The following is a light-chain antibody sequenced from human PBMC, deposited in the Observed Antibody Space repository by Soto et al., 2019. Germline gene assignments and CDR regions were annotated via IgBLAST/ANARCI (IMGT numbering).Light chain of an antibody. Sequence: DIQITQTPSTLSASVGDRVTIACRASQSISSLLAWYQQNPGKAPKIMIYEASSLQSGVPSRFSGSGSGTEFTLTISSLQPDDFATYYCQQYNSYPRTFGQGTKVDI. J-gene: IGKJ1*01. CDR3: QQYNSYPRT. V-gene: IGKV1-5*03. CDR1: QSISSL. CDR2: EAS.